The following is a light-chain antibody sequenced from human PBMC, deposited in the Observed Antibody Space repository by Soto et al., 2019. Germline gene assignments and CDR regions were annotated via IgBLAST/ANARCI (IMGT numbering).Light chain of an antibody. CDR3: QQYHRWRS. CDR2: CAY. V-gene: IGKV3-15*01. Sequence: EIVLTQSPVTLSVSPGESATLSCRASQSVSTNLAWYQQKPGQAPRLLIYCAYTRATAVPYRFSGSGSGTDFTLTISSLQSEDFEVYYCQQYHRWRSFGQGTKVESK. J-gene: IGKJ1*01. CDR1: QSVSTN.